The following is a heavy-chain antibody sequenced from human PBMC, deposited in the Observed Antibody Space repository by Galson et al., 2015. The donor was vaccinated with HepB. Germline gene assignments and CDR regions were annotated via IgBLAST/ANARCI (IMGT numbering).Heavy chain of an antibody. V-gene: IGHV3-23*01. CDR3: AKDLGVRGEYYYYGMDV. J-gene: IGHJ6*02. CDR2: IGSDGSST. D-gene: IGHD3-10*01. CDR1: GFTFSSYA. Sequence: SLRLSCAASGFTFSSYAMSWVRQAPGKGLEWVSAIGSDGSSTFYADSVKGRSTISRDNSGSTLYLQMNRLRAEDTAIYYCAKDLGVRGEYYYYGMDVWGQGTTVTVSS.